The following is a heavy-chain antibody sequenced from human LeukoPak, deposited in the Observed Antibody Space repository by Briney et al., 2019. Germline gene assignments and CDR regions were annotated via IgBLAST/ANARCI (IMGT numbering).Heavy chain of an antibody. CDR3: ARAPPSSVLLYGMDV. CDR2: TSGDNVNT. J-gene: IGHJ6*02. D-gene: IGHD5/OR15-5a*01. Sequence: ASVKVSCKASGYTFISYGISWVRQAPGQGLEWMGWTSGDNVNTYYAQKFLGRVTMTTDTSTTTAYMELRGLRSDDTAVYYCARAPPSSVLLYGMDVWGQGTTVTVSS. CDR1: GYTFISYG. V-gene: IGHV1-18*01.